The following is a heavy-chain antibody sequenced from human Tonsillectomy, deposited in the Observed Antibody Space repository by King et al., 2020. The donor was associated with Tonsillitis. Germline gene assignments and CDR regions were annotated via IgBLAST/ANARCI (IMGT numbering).Heavy chain of an antibody. Sequence: VQLVESGGGLVQPGRSLRLSCTTSGFTFGDYTMSWFRQAPGKGLEWVGFIRCKPYGGTTEYAASVKGRFSISRDDSKSIAYLQINSLKTEDTAVYYCTRAPVITIFGVIMEVFDYWGQGTLVTVSS. V-gene: IGHV3-49*03. CDR3: TRAPVITIFGVIMEVFDY. CDR2: IRCKPYGGTT. D-gene: IGHD3-3*01. CDR1: GFTFGDYT. J-gene: IGHJ4*02.